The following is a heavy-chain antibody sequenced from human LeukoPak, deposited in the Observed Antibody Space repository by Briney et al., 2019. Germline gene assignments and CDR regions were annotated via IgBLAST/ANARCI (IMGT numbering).Heavy chain of an antibody. J-gene: IGHJ4*02. V-gene: IGHV3-43*02. CDR1: GFTFDDYA. CDR2: ISGDGGST. Sequence: GGSLRLSCAASGFTFDDYAMHWVRQAPGKGLEWVSLISGDGGSTYYADSVKGRFTISRDNSKNSLYLQMNSLRTEDTALYYCAKDPDRAAYCSGGSCYSGFDYWGQGTLDTVSS. CDR3: AKDPDRAAYCSGGSCYSGFDY. D-gene: IGHD2-15*01.